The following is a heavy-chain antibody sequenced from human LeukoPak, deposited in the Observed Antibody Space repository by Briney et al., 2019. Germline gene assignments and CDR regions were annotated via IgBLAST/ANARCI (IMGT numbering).Heavy chain of an antibody. CDR2: IKQDGSEK. J-gene: IGHJ6*03. V-gene: IGHV3-7*01. CDR1: GFTFSSYG. Sequence: PGGSLRLSSAASGFTFSSYGMSWVRQAPGKGLEWVANIKQDGSEKYYVDSVKGRFTISRDNAKNSLYLQMNSLRAEDTAVYYCARVAAAGIYYYYYMDVWGKGTTVTVSS. D-gene: IGHD6-13*01. CDR3: ARVAAAGIYYYYYMDV.